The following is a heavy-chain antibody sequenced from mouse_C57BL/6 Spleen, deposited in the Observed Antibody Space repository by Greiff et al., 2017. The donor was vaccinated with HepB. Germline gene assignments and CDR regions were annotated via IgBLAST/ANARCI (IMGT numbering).Heavy chain of an antibody. D-gene: IGHD2-14*01. CDR2: FYPGSGSI. Sequence: QVHVKQSGAELVKPGASVKLSCKASGYTFTEYTIHWVKQRSGQGLEWIGWFYPGSGSIKYNEKFKDKATLTADKSSSTVYMDLSRLTSEDSAVYFCTRHEERGYHYRSCYFDYGGQGTTLTVPT. CDR1: GYTFTEYT. J-gene: IGHJ2*01. CDR3: TRHEERGYHYRSCYFDY. V-gene: IGHV1-62-2*01.